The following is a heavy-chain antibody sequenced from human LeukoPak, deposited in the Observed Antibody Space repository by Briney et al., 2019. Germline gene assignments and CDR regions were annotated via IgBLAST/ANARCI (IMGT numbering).Heavy chain of an antibody. CDR2: TSNDGSKK. CDR3: ARHHQLGMVGDFLDY. CDR1: GFTFSSNG. D-gene: IGHD7-27*01. J-gene: IGHJ4*02. V-gene: IGHV3-30*03. Sequence: PGRSLRLSCAAAGFTFSSNGFHWVRQAPGKGLEWVAVTSNDGSKKSYADSVKGRFTISRDNSKNTVYLQMNSLRSEDTAVYYCARHHQLGMVGDFLDYWGQGTLVTVSS.